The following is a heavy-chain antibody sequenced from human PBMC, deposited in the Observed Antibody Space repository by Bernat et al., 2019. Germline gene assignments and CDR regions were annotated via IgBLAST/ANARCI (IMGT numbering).Heavy chain of an antibody. Sequence: EVQLVESGGGLVQPGGSLRLSCAASGFTFSTYEMIWVRQAPGKGLEWVSYISSSGSSIYYADSVKGRFTISRDNAKNSLYLQMNSLRAEDTAVYYCATLYGDFLPYWGQGTLVTVSS. V-gene: IGHV3-48*03. D-gene: IGHD4-17*01. CDR1: GFTFSTYE. CDR3: ATLYGDFLPY. J-gene: IGHJ4*02. CDR2: ISSSGSSI.